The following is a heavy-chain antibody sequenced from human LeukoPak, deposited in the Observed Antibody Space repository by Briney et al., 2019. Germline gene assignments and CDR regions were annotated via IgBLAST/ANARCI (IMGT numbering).Heavy chain of an antibody. D-gene: IGHD3-10*02. CDR3: AKDLRLNGRGFFFDG. CDR1: GFTFNGYA. J-gene: IGHJ4*02. V-gene: IGHV3-23*01. Sequence: GGPLRLSCAASGFTFNGYAMTWVRQTPRKGLEWVSSLTSTGGTTYYSDSVKGRFTISRDNSKNTLFLQMNNLRAEDTAIYYCAKDLRLNGRGFFFDGWGQGTLVTVSS. CDR2: LTSTGGTT.